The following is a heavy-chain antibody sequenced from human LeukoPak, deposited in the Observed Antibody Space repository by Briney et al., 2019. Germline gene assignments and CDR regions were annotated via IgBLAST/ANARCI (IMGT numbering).Heavy chain of an antibody. D-gene: IGHD2-2*01. CDR1: GFTFSNAW. CDR2: IKSKTDGGTT. CDR3: TTDKVVVPAAHLYYYYYMDV. J-gene: IGHJ6*03. V-gene: IGHV3-15*01. Sequence: GGSLRLSCAASGFTFSNAWMSWVRQAPGKGLEWVGRIKSKTDGGTTDYAAPVKGRFTISRDDSKNTLYLQMNSLKTEDTAVYYCTTDKVVVPAAHLYYYYYMDVWGKGTTVTGSS.